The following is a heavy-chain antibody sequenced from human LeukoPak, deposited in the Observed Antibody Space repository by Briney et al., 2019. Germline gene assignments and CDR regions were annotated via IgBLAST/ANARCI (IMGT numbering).Heavy chain of an antibody. CDR1: GYTFTGYY. CDR2: INPNSGGT. Sequence: ASVKVSCKAYGYTFTGYYMHWVRQAPGQGLEWMGRINPNSGGTNYARKFQGRVTMTRDTSISTAYMELSRLRSDDTAVYYCARVQLRFLEWLLYPWGQGTLVTVSS. J-gene: IGHJ5*02. V-gene: IGHV1-2*06. D-gene: IGHD3-3*01. CDR3: ARVQLRFLEWLLYP.